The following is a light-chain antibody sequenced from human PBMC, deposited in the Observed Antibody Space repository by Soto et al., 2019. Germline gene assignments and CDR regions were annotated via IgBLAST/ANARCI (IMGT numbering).Light chain of an antibody. CDR2: AAS. CDR1: QNISNY. Sequence: DFQMTQSPSTLSASVGDRGTITCRASQNISNYLNWYRQKPGKAPKILIYAASSLQSGVPSRFSGSGSGTDFTLTISSLQPEDFATYYCQQTYSILFTFGGGTKVDIK. V-gene: IGKV1-39*01. CDR3: QQTYSILFT. J-gene: IGKJ4*01.